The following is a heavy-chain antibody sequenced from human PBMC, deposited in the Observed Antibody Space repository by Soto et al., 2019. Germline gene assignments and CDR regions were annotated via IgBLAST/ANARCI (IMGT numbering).Heavy chain of an antibody. Sequence: VQLVESGGGVVQPGRSLRLSCAASGFTFSSYGMHWVRQAPGKGLEWVSAISYSGDNTYYADSVKGRFTISRDSSKNTLYLQINSLRVEDTAVYYCVKDRSTSDWYGYFDYWGQGTLVTVSS. J-gene: IGHJ4*02. CDR2: ISYSGDNT. CDR3: VKDRSTSDWYGYFDY. D-gene: IGHD6-19*01. V-gene: IGHV3-23*04. CDR1: GFTFSSYG.